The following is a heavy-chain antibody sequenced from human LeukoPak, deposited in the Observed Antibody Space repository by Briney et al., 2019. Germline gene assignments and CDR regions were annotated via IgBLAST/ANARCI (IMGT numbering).Heavy chain of an antibody. Sequence: SETLSLTCTVSGGSISSSNYYWGWIRQPPGKGLEWVGNIYYSGSTYYKPSLKTRVTISVDTSKNQFSLKLTSVTAADTAVYYCARHASVDGNWPRPLDYWGQGSLVTVSS. J-gene: IGHJ4*02. CDR2: IYYSGST. CDR1: GGSISSSNYY. D-gene: IGHD6-19*01. V-gene: IGHV4-39*01. CDR3: ARHASVDGNWPRPLDY.